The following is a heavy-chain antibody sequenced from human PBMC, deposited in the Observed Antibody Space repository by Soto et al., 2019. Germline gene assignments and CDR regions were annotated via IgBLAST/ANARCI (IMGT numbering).Heavy chain of an antibody. CDR2: IYSGGST. CDR1: GFTVSSNY. J-gene: IGHJ2*01. CDR3: ARESVCSSTSCSDWYFDL. V-gene: IGHV3-53*01. Sequence: EVQLLESGGGLVQPGGSLRLSCAASGFTVSSNYMSWVRQAPGKGLEWVSVIYSGGSTYYADSVKGRFTISRDNSKNTLYLQMNSLRAEDTAVYYCARESVCSSTSCSDWYFDLWGRGTLVTVSS. D-gene: IGHD2-2*01.